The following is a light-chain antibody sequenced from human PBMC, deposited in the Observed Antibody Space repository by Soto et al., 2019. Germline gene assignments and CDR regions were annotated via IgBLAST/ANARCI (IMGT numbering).Light chain of an antibody. J-gene: IGKJ3*01. CDR2: AAS. CDR1: QGISDY. V-gene: IGKV1-27*01. CDR3: QRYGGTPYT. Sequence: DIQMTQSPSSLSASIGDRIAITCRASQGISDYLAWYQQKPGKVPNLLIYAASTLHSGFPSRFSGNGSGTEFTRTISSLQSADVATYYCQRYGGTPYTFGPGTKVDIK.